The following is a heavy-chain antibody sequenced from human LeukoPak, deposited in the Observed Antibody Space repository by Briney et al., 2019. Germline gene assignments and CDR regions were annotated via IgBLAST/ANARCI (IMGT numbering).Heavy chain of an antibody. V-gene: IGHV3-23*01. J-gene: IGHJ4*02. D-gene: IGHD3-22*01. Sequence: GGSLRLSCAASGFTFTSNAMTWVRQAPGKGLECVSAITAAGDTTYYADSVKGRFTISRDNSKNTLYLQMNSLRAEDTAVYYCAKDRDSSGYYRGGFDYWGQGTLVTVSS. CDR2: ITAAGDTT. CDR1: GFTFTSNA. CDR3: AKDRDSSGYYRGGFDY.